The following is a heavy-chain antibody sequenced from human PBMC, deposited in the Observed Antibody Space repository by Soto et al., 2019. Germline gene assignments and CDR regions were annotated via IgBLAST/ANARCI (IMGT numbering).Heavy chain of an antibody. CDR3: TRRGYCSSTSCSVDY. V-gene: IGHV3-73*02. CDR2: IRSKANSYAT. D-gene: IGHD2-2*01. CDR1: GFTFSGSA. J-gene: IGHJ4*02. Sequence: EVQLVESGGGLVQPGGSLKLSCAASGFTFSGSAMHWVRQASGKGLEWVGRIRSKANSYATAYAASVKGRFTISRDDSKNTAYQQMNSLKTEDTAVYYCTRRGYCSSTSCSVDYWGQGTLVTVSS.